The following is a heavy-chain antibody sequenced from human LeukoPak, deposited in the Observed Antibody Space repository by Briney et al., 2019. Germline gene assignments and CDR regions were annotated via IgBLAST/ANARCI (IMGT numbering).Heavy chain of an antibody. J-gene: IGHJ4*02. CDR1: GGSISSYY. V-gene: IGHV4-59*01. Sequence: SETLSLTCTVSGGSISSYYWSGIRQPPGKGVEWSGYIYYSGSTNYNPSLKSRVTISVDTSKTQFSLKLSSATAADTAVYYCARGRGMATTWGQGTLVTVSS. CDR2: IYYSGST. D-gene: IGHD5-24*01. CDR3: ARGRGMATT.